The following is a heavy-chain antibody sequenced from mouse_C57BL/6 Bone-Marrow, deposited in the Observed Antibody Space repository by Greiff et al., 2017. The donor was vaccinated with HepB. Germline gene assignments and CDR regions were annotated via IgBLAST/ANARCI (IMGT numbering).Heavy chain of an antibody. D-gene: IGHD1-1*01. V-gene: IGHV1-53*01. Sequence: QVQLQQPGTELVKPGASVKLSCKASGYTFTSYWMHWVKQRPGQGLEWIGNINPSNGGTNYNEKFKGKATFTADTSSNTAYMQLSSLTTEDSAIYYCARLLLRYWYFDVWGTGTTVTVSS. J-gene: IGHJ1*03. CDR1: GYTFTSYW. CDR2: INPSNGGT. CDR3: ARLLLRYWYFDV.